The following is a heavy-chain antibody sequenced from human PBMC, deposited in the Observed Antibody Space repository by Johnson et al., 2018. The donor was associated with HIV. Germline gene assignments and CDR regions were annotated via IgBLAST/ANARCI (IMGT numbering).Heavy chain of an antibody. Sequence: QVQLVESGGGVVQPVKSLRLSCAASGFTFSSYGLHWVRQAPGKGLEWVAVISFDGRNKFYADSVKGRFTISRDNSKNTLYLQMNSLRAEDTAVYYCVRDRSTYSGSYYGWDAFALWGQGTMVTVSS. D-gene: IGHD1-26*01. J-gene: IGHJ3*01. CDR3: VRDRSTYSGSYYGWDAFAL. CDR1: GFTFSSYG. CDR2: ISFDGRNK. V-gene: IGHV3-30*04.